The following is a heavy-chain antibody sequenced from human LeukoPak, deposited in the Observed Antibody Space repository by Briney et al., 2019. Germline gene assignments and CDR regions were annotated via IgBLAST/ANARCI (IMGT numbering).Heavy chain of an antibody. J-gene: IGHJ5*02. Sequence: SETLSLTCTVSGGSISSYYWSWIRQPAGKGLEWIGRIYTSGSTNYNPSLKSRVTMSVDTSKNQFSLKLSSVTAADTAVYYCARGAIGYCSSTSCWNWFDPWGQGTLVTVSS. CDR2: IYTSGST. CDR1: GGSISSYY. CDR3: ARGAIGYCSSTSCWNWFDP. V-gene: IGHV4-4*07. D-gene: IGHD2-2*01.